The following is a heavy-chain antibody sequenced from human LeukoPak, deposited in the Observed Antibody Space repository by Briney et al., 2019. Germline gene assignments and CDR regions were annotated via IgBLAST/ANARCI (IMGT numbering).Heavy chain of an antibody. CDR1: GGSISSSSYY. D-gene: IGHD1-14*01. J-gene: IGHJ4*02. Sequence: PSETLSLTCTVSGGSISSSSYYWGWIRQPPGKGLEWIGSIYYSGSTYYNPSLKSRVTISVDTSKNQFSLKLSSVTAADTAVYYCARDPELIAGDDYWGQGTLVTVSS. CDR2: IYYSGST. CDR3: ARDPELIAGDDY. V-gene: IGHV4-39*07.